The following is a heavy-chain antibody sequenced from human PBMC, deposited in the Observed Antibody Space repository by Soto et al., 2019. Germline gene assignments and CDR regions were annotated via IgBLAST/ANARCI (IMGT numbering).Heavy chain of an antibody. CDR2: IWYDGSNK. CDR1: GFTFSSHG. D-gene: IGHD2-21*02. J-gene: IGHJ4*02. Sequence: QVQLVESGGGVVQPGRSLRLSCAASGFTFSSHGMHWVRQAPGKGLEWVAVIWYDGSNKYYADSVKGRFTISRDNSKNPLYLQMNSLRAEDRAVYYCARDQMVRTGPCDYCGQGTLVTVSS. V-gene: IGHV3-33*01. CDR3: ARDQMVRTGPCDY.